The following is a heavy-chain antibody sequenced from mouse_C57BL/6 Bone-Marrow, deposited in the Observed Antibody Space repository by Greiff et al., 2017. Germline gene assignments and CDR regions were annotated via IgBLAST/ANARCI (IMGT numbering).Heavy chain of an antibody. CDR2: IDPANGNT. Sequence: VHVKQSVAELVRPGASVKLSCTASGFNIKNTYMHWVKQRPELGLEWIGRIDPANGNTKYAQKFQGKATITADKSSNTAYLQLNSLTSEDTAIYYCTIISGDYAKDNWCQGTSVTVSS. V-gene: IGHV14-3*01. J-gene: IGHJ4*01. CDR3: TIISGDYAKDN. CDR1: GFNIKNTY. D-gene: IGHD1-1*01.